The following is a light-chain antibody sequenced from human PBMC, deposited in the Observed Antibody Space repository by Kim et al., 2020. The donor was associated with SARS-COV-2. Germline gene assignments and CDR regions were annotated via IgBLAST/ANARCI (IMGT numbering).Light chain of an antibody. CDR2: GAS. J-gene: IGKJ1*01. CDR1: QSITSSY. Sequence: LSPGERATLCCRASQSITSSYLAWYQQKPGQAPRLLIYGASNRATDIPVRFSGSGSGTDFTLTISRLEPEDFAVYHCQQYGSSPWTFGQGTKVEI. CDR3: QQYGSSPWT. V-gene: IGKV3-20*01.